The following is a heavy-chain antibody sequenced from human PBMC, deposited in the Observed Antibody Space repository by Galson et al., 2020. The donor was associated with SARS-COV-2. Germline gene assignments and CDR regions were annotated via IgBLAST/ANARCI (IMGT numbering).Heavy chain of an antibody. CDR2: ISAYNGNP. CDR3: ARSVAVGLDN. V-gene: IGHV1-18*01. CDR1: GYTFTSYG. Sequence: ASVKVSCKATGYTFTSYGFSWVRQAPGQGLEWMGWISAYNGNPTYAQKFQGRVTMTTDTSTGTVYMELRSLRSDDTAVYYCARSVAVGLDNWGQGTLVTVSS. D-gene: IGHD6-19*01. J-gene: IGHJ4*02.